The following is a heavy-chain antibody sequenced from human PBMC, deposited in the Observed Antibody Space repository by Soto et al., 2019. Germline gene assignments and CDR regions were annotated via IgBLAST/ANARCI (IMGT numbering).Heavy chain of an antibody. Sequence: QVQLQESGPGLVKPSGTLSLTCAVSGASISSNNWWSWVRQPPGKGLEWVGEIYHSGSTNYNLSLKSRVTXXIDKSKNPFSLKLSSVTAADTAVYYWARSTVTEDYWGQGTLVTVSS. CDR3: ARSTVTEDY. J-gene: IGHJ4*02. D-gene: IGHD4-17*01. CDR1: GASISSNNW. CDR2: IYHSGST. V-gene: IGHV4-4*02.